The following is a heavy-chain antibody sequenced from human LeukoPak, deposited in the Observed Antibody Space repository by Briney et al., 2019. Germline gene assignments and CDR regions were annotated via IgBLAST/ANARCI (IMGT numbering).Heavy chain of an antibody. CDR3: ARGWDSSSWYEVFDY. Sequence: PSETLSLTCAVYGGSFSGYYWSWIRQPPGKGLEWIGEINHSGSTNYNPSLKSRVTISVDTSKNQFSLKLSSATAADTAVYYCARGWDSSSWYEVFDYWGQGTLVTVSS. J-gene: IGHJ4*02. CDR1: GGSFSGYY. V-gene: IGHV4-34*01. CDR2: INHSGST. D-gene: IGHD6-13*01.